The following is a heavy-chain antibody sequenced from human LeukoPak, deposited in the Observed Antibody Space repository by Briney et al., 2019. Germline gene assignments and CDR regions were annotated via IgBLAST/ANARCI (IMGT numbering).Heavy chain of an antibody. CDR3: AKGLYWELLPPGLDY. J-gene: IGHJ4*02. Sequence: GGSLRLSCAASGFTFDDYAMHWVRQAPGKGLEWVSSISWNSGSIGYADSVKGRFTISRDNAKNSLYLQMNSLRAEDTALYYCAKGLYWELLPPGLDYWGQGTLVTVSS. CDR2: ISWNSGSI. CDR1: GFTFDDYA. V-gene: IGHV3-9*01. D-gene: IGHD3-10*01.